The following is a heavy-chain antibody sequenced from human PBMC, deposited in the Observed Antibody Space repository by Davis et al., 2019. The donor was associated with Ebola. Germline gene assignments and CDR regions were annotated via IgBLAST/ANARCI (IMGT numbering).Heavy chain of an antibody. Sequence: AASVKVSCKASGGTFSSYAISWVRQAPGQGLEWMGRIIPILGIANYAQKFQGRVTITADKSTSTAYMELSSLRSEDTAVYYCAREYALYYGSGENFRNYYYYGMDVWGQGTTVTVSS. CDR1: GGTFSSYA. V-gene: IGHV1-69*04. D-gene: IGHD3-10*01. CDR3: AREYALYYGSGENFRNYYYYGMDV. J-gene: IGHJ6*02. CDR2: IIPILGIA.